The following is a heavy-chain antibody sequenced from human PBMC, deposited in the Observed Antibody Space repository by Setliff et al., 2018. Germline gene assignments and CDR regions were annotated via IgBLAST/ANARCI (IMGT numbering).Heavy chain of an antibody. CDR1: GFTFSSYG. D-gene: IGHD2-8*01. Sequence: PGGSLRLSCATSGFTFSSYGMHWVRQAPGKGLEWVAFIRYDGNNKYYADSVRGRFTISXXXSQXXXXXXXXXXXXXXXXXXXCAKDKDVDGAPWFFDYWGQGTLVTVSS. V-gene: IGHV3-30*02. CDR2: IRYDGNNK. J-gene: IGHJ4*02. CDR3: AKDKDVDGAPWFFDY.